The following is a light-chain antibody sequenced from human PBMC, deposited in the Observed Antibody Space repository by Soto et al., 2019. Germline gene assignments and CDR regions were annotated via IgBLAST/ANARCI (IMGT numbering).Light chain of an antibody. CDR1: QSILYSSNNKEK. Sequence: DIVMTQSPDSLAVSLGERATINGRSSQSILYSSNNKEKLAWYQQKPGQPPKLLIYWASTRESGVTDRFSGSGSGTDFTLTISSLQAEDGAVYYCQQYYRIPITFGQGKRLEIK. CDR3: QQYYRIPIT. V-gene: IGKV4-1*01. J-gene: IGKJ5*01. CDR2: WAS.